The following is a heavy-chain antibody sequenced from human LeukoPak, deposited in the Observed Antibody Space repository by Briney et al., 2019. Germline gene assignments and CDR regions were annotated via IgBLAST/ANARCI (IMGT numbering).Heavy chain of an antibody. Sequence: GGSLRLSRAASGFTFSNYYMSWIRQAPGKGLVWVSYISSRSSNKEYADSVKGRFTISRDNSKNSLYLQMDSLRAEDSAIYYCAREGWDLNALDIWGQGTMVTVSP. CDR2: ISSRSSNK. D-gene: IGHD1-26*01. V-gene: IGHV3-11*04. CDR3: AREGWDLNALDI. CDR1: GFTFSNYY. J-gene: IGHJ3*02.